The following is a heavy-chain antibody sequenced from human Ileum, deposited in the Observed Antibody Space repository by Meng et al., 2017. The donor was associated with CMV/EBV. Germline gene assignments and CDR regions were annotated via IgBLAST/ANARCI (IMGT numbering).Heavy chain of an antibody. J-gene: IGHJ6*01. CDR2: IRYDGSNK. CDR1: GFTFSSYG. Sequence: GESLKISCAASGFTFSSYGMHWVRQAPGKGLEWVAFIRYDGSNKYYADSVKGRFTISRDNSKNTLYLQMNSLRAEDTAVYYCAKDQSSSFPSYYYYYGMDVWGQGTMVTVSS. D-gene: IGHD6-6*01. CDR3: AKDQSSSFPSYYYYYGMDV. V-gene: IGHV3-30*02.